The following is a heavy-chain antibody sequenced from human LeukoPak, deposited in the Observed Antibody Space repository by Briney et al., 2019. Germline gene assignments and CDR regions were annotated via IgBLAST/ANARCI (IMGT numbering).Heavy chain of an antibody. CDR1: GGSISSSSYY. J-gene: IGHJ4*02. D-gene: IGHD3-10*01. Sequence: PSETLSLTCTVSGGSISSSSYYWGWIRQPPGKGLEWIGSIYYSGSTYYNPSLKSRVTISVDTSKNQFSLKLSSVTAADTAVYYCARALTYYYGSGRHYFDYWGQGTLVTVSS. CDR2: IYYSGST. V-gene: IGHV4-39*07. CDR3: ARALTYYYGSGRHYFDY.